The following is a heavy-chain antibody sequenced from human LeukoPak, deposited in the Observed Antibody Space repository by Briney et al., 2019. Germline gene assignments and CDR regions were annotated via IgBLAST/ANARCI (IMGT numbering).Heavy chain of an antibody. V-gene: IGHV1-18*01. J-gene: IGHJ2*01. D-gene: IGHD3-9*01. CDR2: ISTYNGDT. Sequence: ASVKVSCKASGYTFTRWNFSWVRQAPGQGLEWMRWISTYNGDTKYAQKFQGRVTMTTDTSTSTTYMELRSLTSDDTAVYYCARDLDWVFDLWGRGTLVTVSS. CDR1: GYTFTRWN. CDR3: ARDLDWVFDL.